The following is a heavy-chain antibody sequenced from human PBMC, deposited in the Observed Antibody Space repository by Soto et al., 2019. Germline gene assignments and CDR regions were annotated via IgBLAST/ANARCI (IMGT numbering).Heavy chain of an antibody. Sequence: GGSLRLSCAVSGFTFRWFGMNWVRQAPGKGLEWVARISNDGSNEYYVDSVKGRFTISRDNSKNTLYLQMDSLRAEDTAVYYCAKDEVRGIIPSYFDYWGLGTLVTVSS. V-gene: IGHV3-30*18. D-gene: IGHD3-10*01. CDR2: ISNDGSNE. CDR1: GFTFRWFG. CDR3: AKDEVRGIIPSYFDY. J-gene: IGHJ4*02.